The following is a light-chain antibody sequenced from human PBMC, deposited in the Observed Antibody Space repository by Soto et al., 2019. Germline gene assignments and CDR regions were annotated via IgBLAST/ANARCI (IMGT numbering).Light chain of an antibody. CDR2: AAS. Sequence: VIWMTQSPSLLSASTGDRVTISCRVSQAISTYLAWYQQKPGKAPELLIYAASTLQSGVPSRFSGSGSGTDFTLTISRLQSEDFATYYCQQYNSFPLTFGQGTKVEIK. CDR3: QQYNSFPLT. CDR1: QAISTY. V-gene: IGKV1D-8*01. J-gene: IGKJ1*01.